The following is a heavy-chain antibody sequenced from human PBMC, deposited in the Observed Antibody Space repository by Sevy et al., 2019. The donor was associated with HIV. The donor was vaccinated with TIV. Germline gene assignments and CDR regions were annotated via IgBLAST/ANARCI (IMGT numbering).Heavy chain of an antibody. CDR2: LSFGCGKI. V-gene: IGHV3-23*01. CDR1: GFDFYDYS. Sequence: GGSLRLSCAASGFDFYDYSMSWIGQAPGKGLEWVATLSFGCGKINYADSVKGRFTISRDNSKNSFYLQMDNLRVEDTALYYCAREGCTRPHDYWGQGSRVTVSS. D-gene: IGHD2-8*01. J-gene: IGHJ4*02. CDR3: AREGCTRPHDY.